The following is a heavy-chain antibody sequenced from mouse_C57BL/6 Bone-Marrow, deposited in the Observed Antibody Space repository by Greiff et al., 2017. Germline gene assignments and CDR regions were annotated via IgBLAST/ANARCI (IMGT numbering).Heavy chain of an antibody. CDR2: IWSGGST. Sequence: QVQLQQSGPGLVQPSQSLSINCTVSGFSLTSYGVHWVRQSPGKGLEWLGVIWSGGSTDYNAAFISRLSISKDNSKSQVFFKMNSLQADDTAIYYCARTTTVVARYWYFDVWGTGTTVTVSS. CDR3: ARTTTVVARYWYFDV. D-gene: IGHD1-1*01. CDR1: GFSLTSYG. V-gene: IGHV2-2*01. J-gene: IGHJ1*03.